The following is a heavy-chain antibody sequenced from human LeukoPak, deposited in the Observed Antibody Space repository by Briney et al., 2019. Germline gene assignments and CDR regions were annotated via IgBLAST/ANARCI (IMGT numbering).Heavy chain of an antibody. CDR3: ARRGYSYGYGMSL. J-gene: IGHJ4*02. Sequence: ASVKVSSKASGYTFTGYYMHWVRQAPGQGLEWMGRINPNSGGTNYAQKFQGRVTMTRDTSISTAYMELSRLRSDDTAVYYCARRGYSYGYGMSLWGQGTLVTVSS. D-gene: IGHD5-18*01. CDR2: INPNSGGT. CDR1: GYTFTGYY. V-gene: IGHV1-2*06.